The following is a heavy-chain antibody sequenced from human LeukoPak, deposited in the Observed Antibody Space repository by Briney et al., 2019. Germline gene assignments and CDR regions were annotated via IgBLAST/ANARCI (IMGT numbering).Heavy chain of an antibody. J-gene: IGHJ4*02. D-gene: IGHD5-18*01. CDR2: IKQDGSEK. CDR3: ARDVGYRGGETFDY. CDR1: EFTFIRYW. Sequence: GGSLRLSCVASEFTFIRYWMTWVRQAPGKGLEWVANIKQDGSEKYYVDSVKGRFTISRDNAKNSLYLQMNSLRAEDTAVYYCARDVGYRGGETFDYWGQGTLVTVSA. V-gene: IGHV3-7*01.